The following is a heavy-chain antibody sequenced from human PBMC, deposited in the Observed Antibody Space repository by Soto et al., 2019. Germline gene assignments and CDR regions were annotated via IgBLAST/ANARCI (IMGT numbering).Heavy chain of an antibody. V-gene: IGHV3-72*01. J-gene: IGHJ2*01. D-gene: IGHD2-15*01. Sequence: EVQLVESGGGLVQPGGSLRLSCEASGFTFSDHYMDWVRQVPGKGPEWIGRCRNKVNSYTTQYAPSVKGRFIISRDDSENSLYVQMHSLTTEDTAVYYCASAWGGTFWYFDLWGRGTRVTVSS. CDR3: ASAWGGTFWYFDL. CDR2: CRNKVNSYTT. CDR1: GFTFSDHY.